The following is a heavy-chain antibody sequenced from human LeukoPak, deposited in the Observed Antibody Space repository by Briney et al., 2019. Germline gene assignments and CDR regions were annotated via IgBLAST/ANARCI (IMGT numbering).Heavy chain of an antibody. J-gene: IGHJ4*02. D-gene: IGHD6-19*01. CDR3: ARGRRIAVADLDY. V-gene: IGHV1-8*01. CDR1: VYTFTNYD. Sequence: ASLRVSFKASVYTFTNYDINWVRQAIGQRLEWMGWMNPHRGSTGYAQKLQGRVTMTRNTSISTAYMELSRLRSEDTAVYYCARGRRIAVADLDYWGQGTLVTVSS. CDR2: MNPHRGST.